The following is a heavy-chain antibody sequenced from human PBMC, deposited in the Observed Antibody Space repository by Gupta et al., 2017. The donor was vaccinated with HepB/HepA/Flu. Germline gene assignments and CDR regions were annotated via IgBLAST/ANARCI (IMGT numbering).Heavy chain of an antibody. J-gene: IGHJ6*03. Sequence: QVQLVESGGGLVKPGGSLRLSCAASGFTFSDYYMSWIRQAPGKGLEWVSYISTSGTTIYDADSVKSRFTISRDNAKNSLFLQMNSLRAEDTAVYYCARDLSSRGYSYYMDVWGKGTTVTVSS. CDR2: ISTSGTTI. V-gene: IGHV3-11*04. D-gene: IGHD3-10*01. CDR3: ARDLSSRGYSYYMDV. CDR1: GFTFSDYY.